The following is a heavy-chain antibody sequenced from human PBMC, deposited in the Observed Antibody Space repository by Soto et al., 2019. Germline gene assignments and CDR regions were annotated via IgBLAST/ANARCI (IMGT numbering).Heavy chain of an antibody. CDR2: MNPNSGNT. D-gene: IGHD6-13*01. V-gene: IGHV1-8*01. J-gene: IGHJ4*02. CDR1: GYTFTNYD. Sequence: QVQLVQSGAEVKKPGASVRVSCKTSGYTFTNYDINWVRQATGQGLEWMGWMNPNSGNTGYGQKFQGRLSMTRDNSISTAYMELSSLRSEDAAVYYCARWGQNAAAGHNFDYWGQGTLVTVSS. CDR3: ARWGQNAAAGHNFDY.